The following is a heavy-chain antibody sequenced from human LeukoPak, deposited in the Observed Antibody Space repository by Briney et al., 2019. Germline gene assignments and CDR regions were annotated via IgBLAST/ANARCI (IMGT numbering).Heavy chain of an antibody. V-gene: IGHV5-51*01. D-gene: IGHD1-26*01. Sequence: GEPLKISCKVSGYSFTSYCIGWVRQMPGKGLEWMGIIYPGDSGPTYSPSFQGQVTISVDKSINTAYLQWSSLQASDTAMYYCGMSGDRVPLQDDVFDVWGQGTMVTVST. CDR2: IYPGDSGP. CDR1: GYSFTSYC. J-gene: IGHJ3*01. CDR3: GMSGDRVPLQDDVFDV.